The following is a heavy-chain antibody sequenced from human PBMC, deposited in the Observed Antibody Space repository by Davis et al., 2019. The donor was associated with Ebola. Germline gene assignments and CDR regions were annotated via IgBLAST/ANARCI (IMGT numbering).Heavy chain of an antibody. D-gene: IGHD6-19*01. V-gene: IGHV3-30-3*01. CDR2: ISYDGSNK. CDR3: ARDGGYSSGWYGSGYFDY. J-gene: IGHJ4*02. CDR1: GFTFSSYA. Sequence: PGGPLRLSCAASGFTFSSYAMHWVRQAPGKGLEWVAVISYDGSNKYYADSVKGRFTISRDNSKNTLYLQMNSLRAEDTAVYYCARDGGYSSGWYGSGYFDYWGQGTLVTVSS.